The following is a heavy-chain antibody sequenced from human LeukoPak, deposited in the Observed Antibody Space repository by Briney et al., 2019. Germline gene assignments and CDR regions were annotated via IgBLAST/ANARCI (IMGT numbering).Heavy chain of an antibody. CDR3: ARGVYYYDSSGLYYFDY. D-gene: IGHD3-22*01. J-gene: IGHJ4*02. CDR1: GGTFSSYA. CDR2: IIPIFGTA. V-gene: IGHV1-69*05. Sequence: SVKVSCKASGGTFSSYAISWVRQAPGQGLEWMGGIIPIFGTANYAQKLQGRVTITTDESTSTAYMELSSLRSEDTAVYYCARGVYYYDSSGLYYFDYWGQGTLVSVSS.